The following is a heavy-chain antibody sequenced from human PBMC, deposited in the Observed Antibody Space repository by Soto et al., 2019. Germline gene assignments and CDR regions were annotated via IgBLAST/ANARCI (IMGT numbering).Heavy chain of an antibody. CDR3: ARGIRYCSSTSCLGEDY. Sequence: QVQLQESGPGLVKPSETLSLTCTVSGGSISSYYWSWIRQPPGKGLEWIGYIYYSGSTNYNPSLKRRVTISVDTSKNQFSLNLSSVTAADTAVYYCARGIRYCSSTSCLGEDYWGQGTLVTVSS. J-gene: IGHJ4*02. CDR1: GGSISSYY. CDR2: IYYSGST. V-gene: IGHV4-59*01. D-gene: IGHD2-2*01.